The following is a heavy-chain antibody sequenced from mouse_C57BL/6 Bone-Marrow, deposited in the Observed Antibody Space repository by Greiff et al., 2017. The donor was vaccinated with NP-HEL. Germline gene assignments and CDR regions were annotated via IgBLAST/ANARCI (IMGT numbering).Heavy chain of an antibody. Sequence: VQLQQSGPELVKPGASVKISCKASGYSFTGYYMNWVKQSPEKSLEWIGDINPSTGGTTYNQKFKAKATLTVDKSSSTAYRQLKSLTSEDSAVYYCARVYYYDCYYWYFDVWGTGTTVTVSS. J-gene: IGHJ1*03. CDR2: INPSTGGT. CDR1: GYSFTGYY. D-gene: IGHD2-4*01. V-gene: IGHV1-42*01. CDR3: ARVYYYDCYYWYFDV.